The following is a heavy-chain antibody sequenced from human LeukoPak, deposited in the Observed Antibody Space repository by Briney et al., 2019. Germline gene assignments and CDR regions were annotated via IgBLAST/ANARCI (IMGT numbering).Heavy chain of an antibody. Sequence: PGGSLRLSCAASGFTFSSYSMNWVRQAPGKGLEWVSSISSSSSYIYYADSVKGRFTISRDNAKNSLYLQMNSLRAEDTAVYYCARDPDSRLYSGYDHLDYWGQGTLVTVSS. CDR2: ISSSSSYI. CDR1: GFTFSSYS. D-gene: IGHD5-12*01. J-gene: IGHJ4*02. CDR3: ARDPDSRLYSGYDHLDY. V-gene: IGHV3-21*01.